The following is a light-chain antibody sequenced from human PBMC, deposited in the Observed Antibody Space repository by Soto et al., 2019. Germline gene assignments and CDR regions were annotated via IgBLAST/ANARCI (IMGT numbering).Light chain of an antibody. V-gene: IGKV3-20*01. Sequence: EILLTQSQCTLSLSPGERATLACRASQSVSSSYLAWYQQKTGQAPRIXIYGASSRATGIPDRFSGSGYGTDFNLTISRLETEDFAVYYCQQYGSSPITFGQGTRLEIK. CDR3: QQYGSSPIT. CDR2: GAS. CDR1: QSVSSSY. J-gene: IGKJ5*01.